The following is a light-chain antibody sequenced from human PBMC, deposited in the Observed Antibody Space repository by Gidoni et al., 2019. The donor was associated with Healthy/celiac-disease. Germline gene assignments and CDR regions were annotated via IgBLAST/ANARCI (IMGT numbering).Light chain of an antibody. V-gene: IGLV2-14*01. CDR3: SSYTSSSTLVV. J-gene: IGLJ2*01. CDR1: SSDVGGSNY. Sequence: QSALTQPASVSGSPGQSITISCTGTSSDVGGSNYVSWYQQHPGKAPKLMIHDVSNRPSGVSNRFSGSKSGNTASLTISGLQAEDEADYYCSSYTSSSTLVVFGGGTKLTVL. CDR2: DVS.